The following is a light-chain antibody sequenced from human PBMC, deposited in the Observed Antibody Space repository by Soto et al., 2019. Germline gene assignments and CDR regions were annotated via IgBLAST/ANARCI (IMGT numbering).Light chain of an antibody. J-gene: IGKJ4*01. Sequence: EIEMTQSPATLCVSPGEIATLSCRASESVSSSLAWYQHKPGQSPRIIIYGASTRATNIAARFSGSGSGTEFTLTISSLQSEDFAVYYCQQYRNWPLTFGGGTKVDIK. CDR1: ESVSSS. V-gene: IGKV3-15*01. CDR2: GAS. CDR3: QQYRNWPLT.